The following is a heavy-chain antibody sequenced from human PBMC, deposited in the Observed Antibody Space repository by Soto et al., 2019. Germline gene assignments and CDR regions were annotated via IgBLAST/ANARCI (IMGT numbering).Heavy chain of an antibody. V-gene: IGHV3-30-3*01. Sequence: QVQLVESGGGVVQPGRSLRLSCAASGFTFSSYAMHWVRQAPGKGLEWVAVISYDGSNKYYADSVKGRFTISRDNSKNTLYLQMNSLRAEDTAVYYCARVFGYGCNSDWYFDLWGRGTLVTVSS. CDR1: GFTFSSYA. D-gene: IGHD4-17*01. CDR3: ARVFGYGCNSDWYFDL. CDR2: ISYDGSNK. J-gene: IGHJ2*01.